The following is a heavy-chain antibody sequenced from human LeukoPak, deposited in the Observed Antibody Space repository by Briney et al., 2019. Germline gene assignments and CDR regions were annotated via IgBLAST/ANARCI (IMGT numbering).Heavy chain of an antibody. CDR2: IKQDGSEK. CDR3: ARGYYGSGSYSGTNFDY. V-gene: IGHV3-7*01. Sequence: GGSLRLSCAASGFTFSSYWMSWVRQAPGKGLEWVANIKQDGSEKYYVDSVKGRFTISRDNAKNSLYLQMNSLRAEDTAVYYCARGYYGSGSYSGTNFDYWGQGTLVTVSS. D-gene: IGHD3-10*01. J-gene: IGHJ4*02. CDR1: GFTFSSYW.